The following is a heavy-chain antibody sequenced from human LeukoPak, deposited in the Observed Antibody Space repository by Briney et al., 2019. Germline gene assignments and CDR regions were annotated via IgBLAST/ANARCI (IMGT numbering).Heavy chain of an antibody. J-gene: IGHJ4*02. CDR3: ARALYYYGSGSWGCFDY. V-gene: IGHV1-69*05. CDR2: IIPIFCTA. CDR1: GGTFSSYA. Sequence: SVKVSCKASGGTFSSYAISWVRQAPGQGLEWMGGIIPIFCTANYAQKFQGRVTITTDESTSTAYMELSSLRSEDTAVYYCARALYYYGSGSWGCFDYWGQGTLVTVSS. D-gene: IGHD3-10*01.